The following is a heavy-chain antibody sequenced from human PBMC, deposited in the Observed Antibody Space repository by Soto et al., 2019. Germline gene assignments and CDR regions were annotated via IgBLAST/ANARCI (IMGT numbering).Heavy chain of an antibody. Sequence: SETLSLTCTVSGGSISSYYWSWIRQPPGKGLEWIGYIYYSGSTNYNPSLKSRVTISVDTSKNQFSLKLSSVTAADTAVYYCARATYYGIDVWGQGTRVTVFS. CDR2: IYYSGST. CDR3: ARATYYGIDV. CDR1: GGSISSYY. J-gene: IGHJ6*02. V-gene: IGHV4-59*01.